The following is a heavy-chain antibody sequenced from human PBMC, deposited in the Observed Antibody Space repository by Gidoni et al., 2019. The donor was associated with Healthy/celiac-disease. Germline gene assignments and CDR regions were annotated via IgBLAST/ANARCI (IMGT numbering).Heavy chain of an antibody. Sequence: EVQLLESGGGLVQPGGSLRLSCAASGFTFSSYAMSWVRQAPGKGLEWVSAISGSGGSTYYADSVKGRFTNNRDNTKNTLYMQMNSLRAEDTAVYYCAKAEWELTYYFDYWGQGTLVTVSS. D-gene: IGHD1-26*01. V-gene: IGHV3-23*01. CDR2: ISGSGGST. CDR1: GFTFSSYA. CDR3: AKAEWELTYYFDY. J-gene: IGHJ4*02.